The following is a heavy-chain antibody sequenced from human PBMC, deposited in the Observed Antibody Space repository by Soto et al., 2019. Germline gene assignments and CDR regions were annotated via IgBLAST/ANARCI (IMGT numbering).Heavy chain of an antibody. CDR2: IIPIFGTA. J-gene: IGHJ5*02. D-gene: IGHD6-13*01. CDR3: AIVYSSSWYGLGPNWFDP. CDR1: GGTFSSYA. Sequence: QVQLVQSGAEVKKPGSSVKVSCKASGGTFSSYAISWVRQAPGQGLEWMGGIIPIFGTANYAQKFQGRVTITADESTSTAYMELSSLRSEDTAVYYCAIVYSSSWYGLGPNWFDPWGQGTLVTVSS. V-gene: IGHV1-69*12.